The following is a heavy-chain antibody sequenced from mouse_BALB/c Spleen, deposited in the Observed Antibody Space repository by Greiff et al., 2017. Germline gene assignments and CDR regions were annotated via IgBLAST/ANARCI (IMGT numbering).Heavy chain of an antibody. CDR1: GFSLTGYG. CDR2: IWGDGST. J-gene: IGHJ4*01. Sequence: VQLKESGPGLVAPSQSLSITCTVSGFSLTGYGVNWVRQPPGKGLEWLGMIWGDGSTDYNSALKSRLSISKDNSKSQVFLKMNSLQTDDTARYYCARDLYYGSSHYYAMDYWGQGTSVTVSS. V-gene: IGHV2-6-7*01. D-gene: IGHD1-1*01. CDR3: ARDLYYGSSHYYAMDY.